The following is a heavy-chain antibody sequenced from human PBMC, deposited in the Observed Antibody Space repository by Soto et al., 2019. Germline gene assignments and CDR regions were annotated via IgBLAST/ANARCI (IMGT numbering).Heavy chain of an antibody. CDR3: AHGIDFWSGYPIFYYYYYMDV. Sequence: SGPTLVNPTQTLTLTRTFSGFSLSTSGVGVGWIRQPPGKALEWLALIYWDDDKRYSPSLKSRLTITKDTSKNQVVLTMTNMDPVDTATYYCAHGIDFWSGYPIFYYYYYMDVWGKGTTVTVSS. CDR1: GFSLSTSGVG. J-gene: IGHJ6*03. V-gene: IGHV2-5*02. CDR2: IYWDDDK. D-gene: IGHD3-3*01.